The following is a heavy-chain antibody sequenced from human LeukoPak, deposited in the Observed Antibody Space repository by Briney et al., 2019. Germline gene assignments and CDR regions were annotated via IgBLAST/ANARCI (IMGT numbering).Heavy chain of an antibody. CDR1: AGTFSSYA. D-gene: IGHD3-10*01. Sequence: SVKVSCKASAGTFSSYAISWVRQAPGRGLEWMGGIIPIFGTANYAQKFQGRVTITADESTSTAYMELSSLRSEDTAVYYCARDGLRGSGSYYYFDYWGQGTLVTVSS. J-gene: IGHJ4*02. CDR3: ARDGLRGSGSYYYFDY. CDR2: IIPIFGTA. V-gene: IGHV1-69*01.